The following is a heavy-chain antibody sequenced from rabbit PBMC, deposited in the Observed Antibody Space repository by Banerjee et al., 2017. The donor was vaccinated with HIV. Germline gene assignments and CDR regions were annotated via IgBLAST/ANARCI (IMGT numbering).Heavy chain of an antibody. Sequence: QEQLVESGGGLVQPEGSLTLTCTASGFSFSNKYVMCWVRQAPGKGLEWIACIYGGSSAITYYANWAKGRFTISKTSSTTVTLQMTSLTVADTATYFCARDLAGVIGWNFNLWGPGTLVTVS. D-gene: IGHD4-1*01. V-gene: IGHV1S45*01. J-gene: IGHJ4*01. CDR2: IYGGSSAIT. CDR3: ARDLAGVIGWNFNL. CDR1: GFSFSNKYV.